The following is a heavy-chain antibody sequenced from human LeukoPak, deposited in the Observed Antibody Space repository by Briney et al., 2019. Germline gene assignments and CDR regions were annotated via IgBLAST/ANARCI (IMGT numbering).Heavy chain of an antibody. Sequence: GSSVKVSCKASGGTFSSCAMSWWRQAPGQGLEWMGGIIPIFGTANYAQKFQGRVTITADESTSTAYMELSSLRSEDTAVYYCARGTSSSWYQPLIWGQGTLVTVSS. D-gene: IGHD6-13*01. CDR3: ARGTSSSWYQPLI. CDR1: GGTFSSCA. J-gene: IGHJ4*02. CDR2: IIPIFGTA. V-gene: IGHV1-69*01.